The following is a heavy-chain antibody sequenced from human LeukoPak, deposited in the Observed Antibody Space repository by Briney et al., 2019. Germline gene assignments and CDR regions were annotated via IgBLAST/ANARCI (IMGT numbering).Heavy chain of an antibody. D-gene: IGHD5-24*01. CDR2: INPNSGGT. CDR1: GYTFTGYN. J-gene: IGHJ4*02. CDR3: ATNTRDGDNFYFDY. V-gene: IGHV1-2*02. Sequence: GASVKVSCKSSGYTFTGYNMHWVRQAPGQGLEWMGWINPNSGGTNYAQKFQGRVTMTRDTSISTAYMELSRLRSDDTAVYFCATNTRDGDNFYFDYWGQGTLVTASS.